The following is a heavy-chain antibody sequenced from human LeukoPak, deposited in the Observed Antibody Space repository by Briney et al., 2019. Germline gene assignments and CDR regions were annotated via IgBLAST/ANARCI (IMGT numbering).Heavy chain of an antibody. CDR1: GFTFSSYG. Sequence: GGSLRLSCAASGFTFSSYGMHWVRQAPGKGLEWVAVISYDGSNKYYADSVKGRFTISRDNSKNTLYLQMSSLRAEDTAVYYCAKDWSDYVWGSYRPGYFQHWGQGTLVTVSS. V-gene: IGHV3-30*18. D-gene: IGHD3-16*02. CDR2: ISYDGSNK. CDR3: AKDWSDYVWGSYRPGYFQH. J-gene: IGHJ1*01.